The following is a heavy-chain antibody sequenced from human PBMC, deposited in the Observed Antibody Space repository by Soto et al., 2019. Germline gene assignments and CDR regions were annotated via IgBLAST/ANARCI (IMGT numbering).Heavy chain of an antibody. CDR3: ARGQQLPQSYYYYMDV. CDR2: INHSGST. D-gene: IGHD6-13*01. CDR1: GGSFSGYY. V-gene: IGHV4-34*01. Sequence: SETLSLTCAVYGGSFSGYYWSWIRQPPGKGLEWIGEINHSGSTNYNPSLKSRVTISVDTSKNQFSLKLSSVTAADTAVYYCARGQQLPQSYYYYMDVWGKGTTVTVSS. J-gene: IGHJ6*03.